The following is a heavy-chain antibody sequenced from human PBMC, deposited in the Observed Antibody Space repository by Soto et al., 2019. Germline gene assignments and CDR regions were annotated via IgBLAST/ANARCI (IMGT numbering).Heavy chain of an antibody. CDR2: ISGSGGST. CDR3: AKLPYYDFWSGYSESRWFDP. V-gene: IGHV3-23*01. Sequence: EVQLLESGGGFVQPGGSLRLSCAASGFTFSSYAMSWFRQAPGKGLEWVSAISGSGGSTYYADSVKGRFTISRDNSKNTLDLQMNSLSAEDMAVYYCAKLPYYDFWSGYSESRWFDPWCQGTLVTVSS. D-gene: IGHD3-3*01. CDR1: GFTFSSYA. J-gene: IGHJ5*02.